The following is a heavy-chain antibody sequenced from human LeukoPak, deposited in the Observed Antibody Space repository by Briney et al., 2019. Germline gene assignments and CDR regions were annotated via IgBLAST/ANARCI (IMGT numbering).Heavy chain of an antibody. D-gene: IGHD3-10*01. CDR1: GFTFSSYA. V-gene: IGHV3-23*01. CDR2: ISGSGGST. CDR3: ASFSYYYGSGSFDI. Sequence: GGSLRLSCAASGFTFSSYAMSWVRQAPGKGLEWVSAISGSGGSTYYANSVKGRFTISRDNSKNTLYLQMNSLRAEDTAVYYCASFSYYYGSGSFDIWGQGTMVTVSS. J-gene: IGHJ3*02.